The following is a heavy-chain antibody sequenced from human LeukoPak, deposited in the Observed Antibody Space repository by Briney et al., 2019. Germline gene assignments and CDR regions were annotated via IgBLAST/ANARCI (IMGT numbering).Heavy chain of an antibody. V-gene: IGHV3-48*04. CDR1: GLTFSSYS. CDR3: ARDGPVAPEAYFDY. CDR2: ISSSSSTI. D-gene: IGHD6-19*01. Sequence: VGCLRLSCAASGLTFSSYSINCGREAPGRGQGWGSYISSSSSTIYYADSVKGRFTISRDNAKNSLYLQMNSLRAEDTAVYYCARDGPVAPEAYFDYWGQGTLVTVSS. J-gene: IGHJ4*02.